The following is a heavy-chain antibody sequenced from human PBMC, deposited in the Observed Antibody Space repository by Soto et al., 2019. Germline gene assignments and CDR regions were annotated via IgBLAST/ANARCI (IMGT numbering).Heavy chain of an antibody. J-gene: IGHJ4*02. CDR2: IYYSGST. D-gene: IGHD6-13*01. CDR1: GGSISSYY. Sequence: SETLSLTCSVSGGSISSYYWSWIRQPPGKGLEWIGYIYYSGSTNYNPSLKSRVTISVDTSKNQFSLKLSSVTAADTAVYYCAREPLPRGIAAAGGEFDYWGQGTLVTVSS. CDR3: AREPLPRGIAAAGGEFDY. V-gene: IGHV4-59*01.